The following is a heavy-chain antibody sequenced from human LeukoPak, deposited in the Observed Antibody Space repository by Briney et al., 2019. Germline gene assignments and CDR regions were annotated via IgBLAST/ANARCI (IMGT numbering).Heavy chain of an antibody. Sequence: GGSLRLSCAASGFTFSSYGMHWVRQAPGKGLEWVAFIRYDGSNKYYADSVKGRFTISRDNSKNTLYLQMNSLRAEDTAVYYCAKGYRIIVVPADYYMDVWGKGTTVTVSS. CDR3: AKGYRIIVVPADYYMDV. CDR2: IRYDGSNK. D-gene: IGHD2-2*01. J-gene: IGHJ6*03. V-gene: IGHV3-30*02. CDR1: GFTFSSYG.